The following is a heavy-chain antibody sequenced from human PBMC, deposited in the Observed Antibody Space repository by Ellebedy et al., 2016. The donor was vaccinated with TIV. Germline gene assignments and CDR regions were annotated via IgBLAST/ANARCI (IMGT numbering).Heavy chain of an antibody. D-gene: IGHD6-19*01. Sequence: MPSETLSLTCTVSGVSMSSNDYYWGWIRQPPGKGLEWIGSIYYSGSTYYNPSLESRITISVDTSKNQFSLRLTSVTAADTALYYCASHRGYNSGRTFDYWGLGTLVTVSS. J-gene: IGHJ4*02. CDR2: IYYSGST. CDR3: ASHRGYNSGRTFDY. CDR1: GVSMSSNDYY. V-gene: IGHV4-39*07.